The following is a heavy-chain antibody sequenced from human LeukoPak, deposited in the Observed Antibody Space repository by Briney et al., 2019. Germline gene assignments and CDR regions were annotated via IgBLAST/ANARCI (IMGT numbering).Heavy chain of an antibody. Sequence: GASVKVSCKASGYTFTSYDINWVRQAAGQGLEWMGWMNPNSGNTAYAQKFQGRVTITRNTSISTAYMDLSSLRSEDTAVYYCARGSLYYDFWRGYYLIDPWGQGTLVTVSS. V-gene: IGHV1-8*03. J-gene: IGHJ5*02. D-gene: IGHD3-3*01. CDR3: ARGSLYYDFWRGYYLIDP. CDR1: GYTFTSYD. CDR2: MNPNSGNT.